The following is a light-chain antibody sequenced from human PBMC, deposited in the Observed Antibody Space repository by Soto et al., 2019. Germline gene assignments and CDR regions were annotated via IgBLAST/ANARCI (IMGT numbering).Light chain of an antibody. J-gene: IGLJ3*02. V-gene: IGLV1-40*01. CDR3: QSYDTSSRGSV. CDR2: GNT. CDR1: SSNIGAGSD. Sequence: QSVLTQPPSVSGAPGQRGTISCTGTSSNIGAGSDVNWYQQLPGTAPKLLIYGNTNRPSGVPDRFSGSKSDTSGSLAITGLQAEDEADYYCQSYDTSSRGSVFGGGTKLTVL.